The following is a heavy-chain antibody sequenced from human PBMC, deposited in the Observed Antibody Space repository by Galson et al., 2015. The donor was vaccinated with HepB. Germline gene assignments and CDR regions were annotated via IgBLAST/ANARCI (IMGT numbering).Heavy chain of an antibody. CDR3: AKEYMGWLQFNDGIEPGGY. CDR2: ISYDGSNK. V-gene: IGHV3-30*18. J-gene: IGHJ4*02. Sequence: SLRLSCAASGFTFSSYGMHWVRQAPGKGLEWVAVISYDGSNKYYADSVKGRFTISRDNSKNTLYLQMNSLRAEDTAVYYCAKEYMGWLQFNDGIEPGGYWGQGTLVTVSS. D-gene: IGHD5-24*01. CDR1: GFTFSSYG.